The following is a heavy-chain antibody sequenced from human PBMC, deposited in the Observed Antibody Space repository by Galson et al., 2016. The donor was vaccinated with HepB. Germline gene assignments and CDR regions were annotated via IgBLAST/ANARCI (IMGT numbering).Heavy chain of an antibody. CDR2: ISYDGSNK. CDR3: ARDQNRHYSSGWGYYYYGLDV. V-gene: IGHV3-30*04. D-gene: IGHD6-19*01. J-gene: IGHJ6*02. CDR1: GFSFSRYA. Sequence: SLRLSCAASGFSFSRYAMHWVRQAPGKGLEWVAVISYDGSNKYYADSVKGRFTISRDNSKNTLYLQMNSLRAEDTAVYYCARDQNRHYSSGWGYYYYGLDVWGQGTTVTVSS.